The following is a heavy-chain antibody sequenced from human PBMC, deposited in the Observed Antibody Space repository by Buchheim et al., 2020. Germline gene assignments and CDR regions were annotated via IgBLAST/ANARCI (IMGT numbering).Heavy chain of an antibody. J-gene: IGHJ4*02. CDR1: GFTFSDYW. Sequence: EVQLVESGGGLVQPGGSLRLSCAASGFTFSDYWMTWVRQAPGKGLEWVANINRDGSEKNYVDSVKGRFTISRDNAKISLNLQRNSLRAEDTAVYYCAREGREQPIDYWGQGTL. CDR2: INRDGSEK. CDR3: AREGREQPIDY. V-gene: IGHV3-7*01. D-gene: IGHD1-26*01.